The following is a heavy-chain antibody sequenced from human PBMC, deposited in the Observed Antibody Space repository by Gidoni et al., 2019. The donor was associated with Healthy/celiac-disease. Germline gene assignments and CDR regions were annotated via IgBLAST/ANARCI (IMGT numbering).Heavy chain of an antibody. D-gene: IGHD1-26*01. Sequence: QVQLQESGPGLVKPSETLSLTCTVSGGSISSYYWSWIRQPPGKGLEWIGYIYYSGSTNYNPSLKSRVTISVDTSKNQFSLKRSSVTAADTAVYYCARAYYYFDYWGQGTLVTVSS. CDR1: GGSISSYY. CDR2: IYYSGST. J-gene: IGHJ4*02. CDR3: ARAYYYFDY. V-gene: IGHV4-59*01.